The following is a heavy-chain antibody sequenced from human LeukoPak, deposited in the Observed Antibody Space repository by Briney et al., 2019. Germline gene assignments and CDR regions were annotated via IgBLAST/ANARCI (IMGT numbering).Heavy chain of an antibody. CDR2: INHSGST. V-gene: IGHV4-34*01. D-gene: IGHD6-19*01. CDR1: GGSFSGYY. Sequence: SETLSLTCAVYGGSFSGYYWSWIRQPPGKGLEWIGEINHSGSTNYNPSLKSRVTISVDTSKNQFSLKLSSVTAADTAVYYCATGQRAVAGYYFDYWDQGTLVTVSS. CDR3: ATGQRAVAGYYFDY. J-gene: IGHJ4*02.